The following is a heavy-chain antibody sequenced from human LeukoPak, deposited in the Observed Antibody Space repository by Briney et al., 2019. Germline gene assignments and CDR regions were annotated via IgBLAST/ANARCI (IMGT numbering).Heavy chain of an antibody. D-gene: IGHD3-9*01. CDR2: MRYDGSNR. J-gene: IGHJ6*03. CDR3: AKGVKVPLLRYFSYYMDV. Sequence: GGSLRLSCAASGFTFSSYGMHWVRQAPGKGLEWVAFMRYDGSNRNYADSVKGRFTISRDNSKNTLYLKMNSLRAEDTAVYYCAKGVKVPLLRYFSYYMDVWGKGTTVTISS. CDR1: GFTFSSYG. V-gene: IGHV3-30*02.